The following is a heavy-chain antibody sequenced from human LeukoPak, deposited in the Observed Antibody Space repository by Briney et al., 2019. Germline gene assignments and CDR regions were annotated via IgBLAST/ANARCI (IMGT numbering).Heavy chain of an antibody. V-gene: IGHV1-2*06. CDR1: GGTFSSYA. CDR2: INPNSGGT. Sequence: ASVKVSCKASGGTFSSYAISWVRQAPGQGLEWMGRINPNSGGTNYAQKFQGRVTMTRDTSISTAYMELSRLRSDDTAVYYCARGRFDPRGQGTLGTVSS. CDR3: ARGRFDP. J-gene: IGHJ5*02.